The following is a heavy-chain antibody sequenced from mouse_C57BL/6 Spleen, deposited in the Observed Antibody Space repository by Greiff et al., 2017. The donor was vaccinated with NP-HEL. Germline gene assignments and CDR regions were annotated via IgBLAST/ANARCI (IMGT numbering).Heavy chain of an antibody. CDR1: GYTFTSHW. V-gene: IGHV1-56*01. CDR2: IFPGSGST. J-gene: IGHJ3*01. Sequence: VQLQQSGPELVRPGASVKISCKAPGYTFTSHWMQWVSQRPGQGLEWIGGIFPGSGSTYYNEKFQGKATLTVDTSSSTAYMQLSSLTSWDSAVYFGARGQGGPSWFAYWGQGTLVTVSA. CDR3: ARGQGGPSWFAY.